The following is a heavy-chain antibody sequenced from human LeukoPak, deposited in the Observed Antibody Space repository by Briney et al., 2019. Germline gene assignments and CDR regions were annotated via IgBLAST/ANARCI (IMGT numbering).Heavy chain of an antibody. J-gene: IGHJ4*02. CDR1: GFTFISYA. V-gene: IGHV3-30*04. CDR3: TTSYSSSWYASGTDY. CDR2: ISFHGTDT. Sequence: PGTSLRLSCAASGFTFISYAIHWVRQAPGKGLEWVAVISFHGTDTFYADSVKGRFTISRDNSKNTLYLQMNSLRDEDTAVYYCTTSYSSSWYASGTDYWGQGTLVTVSS. D-gene: IGHD6-13*01.